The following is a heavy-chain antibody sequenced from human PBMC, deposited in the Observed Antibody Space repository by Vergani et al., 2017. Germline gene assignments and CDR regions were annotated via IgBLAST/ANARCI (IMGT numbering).Heavy chain of an antibody. CDR1: GFTFSSYG. CDR3: ARDSSGWYRYFDY. CDR2: IWYDGSNK. D-gene: IGHD6-19*01. V-gene: IGHV3-33*08. Sequence: QVQLVESGGGVVQPGRSLRLSCAASGFTFSSYGMHWVRQAPGKGLEWVAVIWYDGSNKYYADSVEGRFTISRDNSKNTLYLQMNSLRAEDTAVYYCARDSSGWYRYFDYWGQGTLVTVSS. J-gene: IGHJ4*02.